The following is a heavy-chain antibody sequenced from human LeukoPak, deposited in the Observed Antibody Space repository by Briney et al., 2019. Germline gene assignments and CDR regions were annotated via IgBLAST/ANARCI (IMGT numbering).Heavy chain of an antibody. V-gene: IGHV4-59*08. Sequence: SETLSLTCTVSDGSISSYYGSWIRQPPGKGLEWIGYIYYSGSTKYSPSLKSRVTISVDTSKNQFSLRLSSVTAADTAVYYCARHLQDTAMVSPLYYFDNWGQGTLVTVSS. CDR2: IYYSGST. CDR1: DGSISSYY. J-gene: IGHJ4*02. CDR3: ARHLQDTAMVSPLYYFDN. D-gene: IGHD5-18*01.